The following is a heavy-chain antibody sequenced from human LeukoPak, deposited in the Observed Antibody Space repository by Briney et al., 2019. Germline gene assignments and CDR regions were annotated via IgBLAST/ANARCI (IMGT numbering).Heavy chain of an antibody. CDR3: ARVGRSSYGAFDY. CDR2: INPSGGST. Sequence: ASVKVSCRASGYTFTGSYIHWVRQPPGQGLEWMGIINPSGGSTSYAQKFQGRVTMTRDTSTSTVYMELSSLRSEDTAVYYCARVGRSSYGAFDYGGQGTLVTVSS. V-gene: IGHV1-46*01. CDR1: GYTFTGSY. D-gene: IGHD4-17*01. J-gene: IGHJ4*02.